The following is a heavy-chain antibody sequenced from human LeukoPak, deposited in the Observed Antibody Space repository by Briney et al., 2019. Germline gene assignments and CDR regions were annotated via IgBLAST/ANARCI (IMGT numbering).Heavy chain of an antibody. CDR3: ARAWRYYDSSGYYYAYYFDY. CDR2: IYYSGST. D-gene: IGHD3-22*01. V-gene: IGHV4-59*01. Sequence: PSETLSLTCTVSGGSISSYYWSWIRQPPGKGLEWIGYIYYSGSTNYNPSLKSQVTISVDTSKNQFSLKLSSVTAADTAVYYCARAWRYYDSSGYYYAYYFDYWGQGTLVTVSS. J-gene: IGHJ4*02. CDR1: GGSISSYY.